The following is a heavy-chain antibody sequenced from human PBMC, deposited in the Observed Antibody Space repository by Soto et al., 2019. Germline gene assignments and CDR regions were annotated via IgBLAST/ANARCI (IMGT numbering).Heavy chain of an antibody. J-gene: IGHJ5*02. CDR3: ARGGRITIFGVVTRGWFDP. CDR1: GGSFSGYY. V-gene: IGHV4-34*01. CDR2: INHSGST. D-gene: IGHD3-3*01. Sequence: PSETLSLTCAVYGGSFSGYYWSWIRQPPGKGLEWIGEINHSGSTNYNPSLKSRVTISVDTSKNQFSLKLSSVTAADTAVYYCARGGRITIFGVVTRGWFDPWAQGTLVTVSS.